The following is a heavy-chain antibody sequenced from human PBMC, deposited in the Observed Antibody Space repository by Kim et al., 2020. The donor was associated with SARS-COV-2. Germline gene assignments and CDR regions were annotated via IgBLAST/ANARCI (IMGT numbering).Heavy chain of an antibody. V-gene: IGHV4-39*01. CDR3: ARQLGQWLVLASPFDY. J-gene: IGHJ4*01. CDR2: IHYSGST. Sequence: SETLSLTCTVSGGSISSGSYYWGWIRQPPGKGLEWIGSIHYSGSTYYNPSLKSRVTISVDTSKNQFSLKLSSVTAADTAVYYCARQLGQWLVLASPFDY. D-gene: IGHD6-19*01. CDR1: GGSISSGSYY.